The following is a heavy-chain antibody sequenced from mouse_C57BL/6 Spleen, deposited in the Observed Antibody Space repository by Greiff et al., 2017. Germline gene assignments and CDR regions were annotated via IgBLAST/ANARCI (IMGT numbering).Heavy chain of an antibody. J-gene: IGHJ1*03. V-gene: IGHV1-52*01. CDR2: IDPSDSET. CDR1: GYTFTSYW. CDR3: ARDGSSYGYFDV. Sequence: QVQLQQPGAELVRPGSSVKLSCKASGYTFTSYWMHWVKRRPIQGLEWIGNIDPSDSETHYNQKFKDKATLTVDKSSSTAYMQLSSLTSEDSAVYYCARDGSSYGYFDVWGTGTTVTVSS. D-gene: IGHD1-1*01.